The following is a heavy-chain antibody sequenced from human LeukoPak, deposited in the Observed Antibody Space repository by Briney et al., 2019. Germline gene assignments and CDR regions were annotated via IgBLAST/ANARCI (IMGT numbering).Heavy chain of an antibody. CDR3: ANQHSGGLNDL. CDR1: GGTFSSYA. CDR2: IIPIFGTA. V-gene: IGHV1-69*05. J-gene: IGHJ4*02. D-gene: IGHD2-15*01. Sequence: EASVKVSCKASGGTFSSYAISWVRQAPGQGLEWMGRIIPIFGTANYAQKFQGRVTITTDESTSTAYMELSSLRSEDTAVYHCANQHSGGLNDLWGQGTLVTVSS.